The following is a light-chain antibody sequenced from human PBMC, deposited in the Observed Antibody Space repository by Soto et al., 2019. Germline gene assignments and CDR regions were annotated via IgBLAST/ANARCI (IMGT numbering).Light chain of an antibody. J-gene: IGKJ4*01. CDR2: AAS. Sequence: DIQLTQSPSFLSASVGDRVTITCRASQGIRDFLAWYQQKPGKAPKLLIYAASTLQAGGPTRFSGFASGTEFTLTISNLQPADSATYYCQQFNVYPLTFGGGTKVEIK. V-gene: IGKV1-9*01. CDR3: QQFNVYPLT. CDR1: QGIRDF.